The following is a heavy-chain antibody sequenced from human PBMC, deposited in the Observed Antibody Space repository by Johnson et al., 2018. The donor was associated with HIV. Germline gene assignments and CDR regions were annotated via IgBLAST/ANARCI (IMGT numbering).Heavy chain of an antibody. CDR3: AKAGDSSGRDAFDI. CDR1: GFTFSSAW. Sequence: VQLVESGGGLVKPGGSLRLSCAASGFTFSSAWMSWVRQAPGKGLEWVGRLRSKTDGGTTDYAAPVKGRFTISGDDSKNTLYLQMNSLSAGDTALYYCAKAGDSSGRDAFDIWGQGTMVTVSS. V-gene: IGHV3-15*05. D-gene: IGHD3-22*01. J-gene: IGHJ3*02. CDR2: LRSKTDGGTT.